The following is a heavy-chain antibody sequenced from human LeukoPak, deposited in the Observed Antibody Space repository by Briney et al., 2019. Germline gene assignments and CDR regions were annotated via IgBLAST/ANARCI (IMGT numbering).Heavy chain of an antibody. J-gene: IGHJ6*04. V-gene: IGHV1-2*02. D-gene: IGHD2-2*01. CDR2: INPNSGGT. CDR1: GFTFTGYY. Sequence: ASVNVSSKASGFTFTGYYMHWVRQAPGQGLEWMGWINPNSGGTNHAQKFQGRVTMTRDTSISTAYMELSRLRSDDTAVYYCARVGDSVVVTGMDVWGKGTTVTVSS. CDR3: ARVGDSVVVTGMDV.